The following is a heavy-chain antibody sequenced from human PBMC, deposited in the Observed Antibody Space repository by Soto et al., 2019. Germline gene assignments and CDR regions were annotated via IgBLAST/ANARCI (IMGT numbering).Heavy chain of an antibody. CDR1: GFTFSSYS. CDR3: ASLNYYDSSGYLWGDAFDI. Sequence: GGSLRLSCAASGFTFSSYSMNWVRQAPGKGLEWVSSISSSSSYIYYADSVKGRFTISRDNAKNSLYLQMNSLRAEDTAMYYCASLNYYDSSGYLWGDAFDIWGQGTMVTV. V-gene: IGHV3-21*01. CDR2: ISSSSSYI. J-gene: IGHJ3*02. D-gene: IGHD3-22*01.